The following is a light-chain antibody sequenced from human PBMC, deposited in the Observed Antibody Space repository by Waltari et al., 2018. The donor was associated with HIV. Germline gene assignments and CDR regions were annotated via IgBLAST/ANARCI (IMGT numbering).Light chain of an antibody. V-gene: IGKV1-39*01. Sequence: DIQMTQSPSSLSASVRDRATITCRASQSINSDLNWYHQKPGKAPSLLIYGASSLQSGVPTRFSGSGSGTEFSLTISSLQPEDFATYYCQQSYSAPFTFGQGTKLHVK. CDR1: QSINSD. CDR3: QQSYSAPFT. CDR2: GAS. J-gene: IGKJ2*01.